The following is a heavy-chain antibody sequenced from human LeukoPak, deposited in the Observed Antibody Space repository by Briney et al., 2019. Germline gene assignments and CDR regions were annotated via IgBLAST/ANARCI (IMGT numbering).Heavy chain of an antibody. J-gene: IGHJ4*02. CDR1: GDSVSSNGAA. D-gene: IGHD6-19*01. Sequence: SQTLSLTCAISGDSVSSNGAAWNWIRQSPSRGLEWLGRTYYRSKWYNDYPVSVKGRITINPDISKNQFSLQLNSVTPEDTAVYYCARGITVTGYYFDYWGQGTLVTVSS. V-gene: IGHV6-1*01. CDR2: TYYRSKWYN. CDR3: ARGITVTGYYFDY.